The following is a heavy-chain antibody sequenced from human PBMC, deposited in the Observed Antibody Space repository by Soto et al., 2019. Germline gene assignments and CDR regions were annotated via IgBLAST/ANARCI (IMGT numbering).Heavy chain of an antibody. CDR2: IYSAGST. CDR1: GLTVSRTQ. V-gene: IGHV3-53*01. J-gene: IGHJ4*01. D-gene: IGHD6-13*01. CDR3: ARAREKEYSRSIFFDY. Sequence: GGSLRLSCAVSGLTVSRTQMSWVRQAPGKGLQWVSVIYSAGSTYYANAVKGRFTISRDISENKIFLELNGLTVDDTAVYYCARAREKEYSRSIFFDYWGRGTVVTVSS.